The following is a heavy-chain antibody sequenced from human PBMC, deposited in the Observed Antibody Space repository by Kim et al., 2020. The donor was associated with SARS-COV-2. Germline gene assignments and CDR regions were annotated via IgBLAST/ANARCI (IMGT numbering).Heavy chain of an antibody. Sequence: SETLSLTCTVSGGSISSGGYYWSWIRQHPGKGLEWIGYIYYSGSTYYNPSLKSRVTISVDTSKNQFSLKLSSVTAADTAVYYCARATPDPLRFLEWLLLYFDYWGQGTLVTVSS. D-gene: IGHD3-3*01. CDR1: GGSISSGGYY. CDR2: IYYSGST. CDR3: ARATPDPLRFLEWLLLYFDY. J-gene: IGHJ4*02. V-gene: IGHV4-31*03.